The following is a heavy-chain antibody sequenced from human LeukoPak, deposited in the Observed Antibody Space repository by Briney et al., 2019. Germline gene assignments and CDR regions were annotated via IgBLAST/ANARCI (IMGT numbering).Heavy chain of an antibody. CDR3: ARGVYVAAAQYGY. CDR1: GGSFSGYY. Sequence: PSETLSLTCAVYGGSFSGYYWSWIRQPPGKGLEWIGYIYYSGTTNYNPSLKSRVTISVDTSKNQFSLKLSSVTAADTAVYYCARGVYVAAAQYGYWGQGTLVTVSS. CDR2: IYYSGTT. V-gene: IGHV4-59*01. D-gene: IGHD6-13*01. J-gene: IGHJ4*02.